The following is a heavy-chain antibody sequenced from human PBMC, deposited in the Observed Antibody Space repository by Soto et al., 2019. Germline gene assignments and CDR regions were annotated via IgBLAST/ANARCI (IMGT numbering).Heavy chain of an antibody. Sequence: SETLSLTCSVYGGSISSSSYFWGWIRQPPGKGLEWIGSIYYSGSTYYNPSLKSRVTVSVDTSKNQFSLKLSSVTAADTAVYYCARSPGYSYGDYWGQGTLVTVSS. CDR3: ARSPGYSYGDY. D-gene: IGHD5-18*01. CDR1: GGSISSSSYF. J-gene: IGHJ4*02. CDR2: IYYSGST. V-gene: IGHV4-39*01.